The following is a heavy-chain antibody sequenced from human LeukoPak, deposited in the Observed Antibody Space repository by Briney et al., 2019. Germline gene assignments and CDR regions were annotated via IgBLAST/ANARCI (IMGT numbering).Heavy chain of an antibody. CDR3: ARSLGYCSSTSCPTPNWFDP. CDR1: GYTLTELS. V-gene: IGHV1-24*01. Sequence: ASVKVSCKVSGYTLTELSMHWVRQAPGKGLEWMGGFDPEDGETLYAEKFQDRVTMTEDTSTGTAYMELSSLRSEDTAVYYCARSLGYCSSTSCPTPNWFDPWGQGTLVTVSS. J-gene: IGHJ5*02. D-gene: IGHD2-2*01. CDR2: FDPEDGET.